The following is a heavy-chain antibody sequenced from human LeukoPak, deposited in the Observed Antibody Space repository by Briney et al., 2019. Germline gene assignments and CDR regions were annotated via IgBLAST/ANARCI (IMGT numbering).Heavy chain of an antibody. CDR2: IYYSGST. J-gene: IGHJ4*02. D-gene: IGHD5-12*01. Sequence: SETLSLTCTVSGGSISSSSYYWGWIRQPPGKGLEWIGSIYYSGSTYYNPSLKSRVTISVDTSKNQFSLKLSSVTAADTAVYYCARLDGGYDYYFDYWGQGTLVTVSS. CDR3: ARLDGGYDYYFDY. CDR1: GGSISSSSYY. V-gene: IGHV4-39*01.